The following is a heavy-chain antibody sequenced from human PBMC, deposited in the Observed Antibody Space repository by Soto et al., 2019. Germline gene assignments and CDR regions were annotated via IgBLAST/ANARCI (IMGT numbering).Heavy chain of an antibody. D-gene: IGHD3-10*01. Sequence: PGESLKISCKGSGYSLNSNWIGWVRQMPGKGLEWMGIIYPGDSDTRYSPSFQGQVTISADKSVSTAYLQWSSLTASDTAMYYCARPQPHTGWGVIDYWGQGTLVTVSS. CDR2: IYPGDSDT. V-gene: IGHV5-51*01. J-gene: IGHJ4*02. CDR3: ARPQPHTGWGVIDY. CDR1: GYSLNSNW.